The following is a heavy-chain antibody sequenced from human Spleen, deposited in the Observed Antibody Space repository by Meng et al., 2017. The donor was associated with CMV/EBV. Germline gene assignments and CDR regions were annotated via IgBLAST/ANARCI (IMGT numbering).Heavy chain of an antibody. CDR3: ARSKSLYTPIDY. Sequence: ASVKVSCKGSGYTFTSYGISWVRQATGQGLEWMGWMNPNSGNTGYAQKFQGRVTMTRNTAISTADMELSSLRSEDTAIYYCARSKSLYTPIDYWGQGTRVTVSS. CDR1: GYTFTSYG. V-gene: IGHV1-8*02. D-gene: IGHD2-2*02. CDR2: MNPNSGNT. J-gene: IGHJ4*02.